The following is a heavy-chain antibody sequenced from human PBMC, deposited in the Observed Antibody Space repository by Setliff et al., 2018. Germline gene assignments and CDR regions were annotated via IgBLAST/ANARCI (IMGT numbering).Heavy chain of an antibody. V-gene: IGHV4-34*01. D-gene: IGHD4-4*01. J-gene: IGHJ6*03. CDR1: DGAFSTYY. CDR3: AREGPESDSSGYMDV. Sequence: SETLSLTCDVYDGAFSTYYWTWIRQPPGKGLEWIGEMHQSGRTKFNPSLKSRVTMSVDPSKNHFSLKVISVTVADTAVYYCAREGPESDSSGYMDVWGQGTTVT. CDR2: MHQSGRT.